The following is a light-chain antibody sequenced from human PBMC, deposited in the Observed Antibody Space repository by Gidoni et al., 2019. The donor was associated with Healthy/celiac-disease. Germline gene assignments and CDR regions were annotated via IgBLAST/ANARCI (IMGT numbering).Light chain of an antibody. V-gene: IGLV2-14*01. CDR1: SNDVGGYSY. CDR3: SSYASSTTLGV. J-gene: IGLJ3*02. CDR2: DVS. Sequence: QSALTQPASVSGSPGQSSTISCTGSSNDVGGYSYVSWYQQVPGKAPQLMIYDVSNRPSGVSVRFSGSKSGNTASLTISGLQAEDEAYYYCSSYASSTTLGVFGGGTKLTVL.